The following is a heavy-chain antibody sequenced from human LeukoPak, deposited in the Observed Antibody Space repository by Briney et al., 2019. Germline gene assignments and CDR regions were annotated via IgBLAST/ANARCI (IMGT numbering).Heavy chain of an antibody. V-gene: IGHV3-23*01. CDR2: ISSGGNT. CDR1: RFTFSNYA. Sequence: PGGSLRLSCAASRFTFSNYAMSWGRQAPGKGLEWVSVISSGGNTYFADSVKGRFTISRDNSENTLYLQMNSLRAEDSAVYYCAKGGYSYGYFDYWGQGILVTVSS. D-gene: IGHD5-18*01. CDR3: AKGGYSYGYFDY. J-gene: IGHJ4*02.